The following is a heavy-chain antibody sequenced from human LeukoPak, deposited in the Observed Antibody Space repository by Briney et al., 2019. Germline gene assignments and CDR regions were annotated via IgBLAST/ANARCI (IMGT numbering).Heavy chain of an antibody. CDR1: RFTLSNYG. Sequence: GGYLRLSCAASRFTLSNYGMHWVRQAPGKGLEWVTFIRYDGSNKYYADSVKGRFTISRDNSKNTLYLQMNSLRAEDTAVYYCAKIAAAYCGGDCYSGAFYFDYWGQGTLVTVSS. D-gene: IGHD2-21*02. V-gene: IGHV3-30*02. J-gene: IGHJ4*02. CDR3: AKIAAAYCGGDCYSGAFYFDY. CDR2: IRYDGSNK.